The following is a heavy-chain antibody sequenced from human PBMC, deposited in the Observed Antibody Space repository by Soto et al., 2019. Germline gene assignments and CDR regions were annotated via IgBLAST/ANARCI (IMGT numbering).Heavy chain of an antibody. D-gene: IGHD3-3*01. CDR2: IYYSGST. CDR1: GGSVSSGSYY. V-gene: IGHV4-61*01. J-gene: IGHJ4*02. CDR3: VRAPRDGWIFFDS. Sequence: KTSETLSLTCTVSGGSVSSGSYYWSWIRQPPGKGLEWIGYIYYSGSTNYNPSLKSRVTISIDMSKNQFSLNLKSVTAADTAVYYCVRAPRDGWIFFDSWGQGSLVTVSS.